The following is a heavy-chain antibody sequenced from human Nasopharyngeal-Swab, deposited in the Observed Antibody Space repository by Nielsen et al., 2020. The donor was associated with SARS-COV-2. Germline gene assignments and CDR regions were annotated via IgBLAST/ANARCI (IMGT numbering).Heavy chain of an antibody. CDR2: ISASDYTT. Sequence: GESLKISCAASGFTFRSYAIRWVRQAPGKGLEWVSVISASDYTTYYADSVKGRFTISRDNSKNTVNLQMNSLRAEDTAIYYCAKDRDSGDDSDDYYHYYGMDVWGQGTTVTVSS. J-gene: IGHJ6*02. D-gene: IGHD5-12*01. CDR3: AKDRDSGDDSDDYYHYYGMDV. CDR1: GFTFRSYA. V-gene: IGHV3-23*01.